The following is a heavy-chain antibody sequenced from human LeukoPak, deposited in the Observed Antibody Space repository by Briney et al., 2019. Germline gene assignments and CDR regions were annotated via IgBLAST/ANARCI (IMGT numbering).Heavy chain of an antibody. J-gene: IGHJ4*02. CDR3: AKGRQWLRDFDY. CDR2: ISGSGGTT. V-gene: IGHV3-23*01. D-gene: IGHD5-12*01. Sequence: PGGSLRLSCAASGFTFSTYAMTWVRQAPGKGLEWVSVISGSGGTTYYADSVKGRFTISRDNSKNTLHLEMNSLRPEDTAVYYCAKGRQWLRDFDYWGQGTLVTVSS. CDR1: GFTFSTYA.